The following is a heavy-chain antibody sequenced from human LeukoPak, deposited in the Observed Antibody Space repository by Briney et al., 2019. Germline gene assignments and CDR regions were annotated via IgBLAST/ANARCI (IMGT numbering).Heavy chain of an antibody. CDR3: ARGGYGSGSYPPYYYYYMDV. CDR1: GGSISSSSYY. Sequence: SETLSLTCTVSGGSISSSSYYWSWIRQPPGKGLEWIGEINHSGSTNYNPSLKSRVTISVDTSKNQFSLKLSSVTAADTAVYYCARGGYGSGSYPPYYYYYMDVWGKGTTVTVSS. V-gene: IGHV4-39*07. J-gene: IGHJ6*03. CDR2: INHSGST. D-gene: IGHD3-10*01.